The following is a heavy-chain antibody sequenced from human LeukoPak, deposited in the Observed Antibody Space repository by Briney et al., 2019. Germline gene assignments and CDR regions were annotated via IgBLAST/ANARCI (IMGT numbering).Heavy chain of an antibody. CDR1: GGSFSGYY. D-gene: IGHD2-21*02. CDR2: IYYSGRT. CDR3: ARQQKHTVVVTATNLNWFDP. Sequence: SETLSLTCAVYGGSFSGYYWSWIRQPPGKGLEWIGYIYYSGRTSYNPSLKSRVTISVDTSKNQFSLRLSSVTAADTAVYYCARQQKHTVVVTATNLNWFDPWGQGTLVTVSS. J-gene: IGHJ5*02. V-gene: IGHV4-59*01.